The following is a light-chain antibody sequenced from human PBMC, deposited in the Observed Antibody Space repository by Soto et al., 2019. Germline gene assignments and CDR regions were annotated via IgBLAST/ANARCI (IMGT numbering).Light chain of an antibody. CDR3: TSYAGSNIWV. Sequence: QSVLTQPPSASGSPGQSVTISCTGTSSDVGAYKYVSWYQQYPGKAPKLMIYEVSKRPSGVPDRFSGSKSSNTASLTVSGLQAEDADYYYCTSYAGSNIWVFGGGTKLTVL. J-gene: IGLJ3*02. V-gene: IGLV2-8*01. CDR2: EVS. CDR1: SSDVGAYKY.